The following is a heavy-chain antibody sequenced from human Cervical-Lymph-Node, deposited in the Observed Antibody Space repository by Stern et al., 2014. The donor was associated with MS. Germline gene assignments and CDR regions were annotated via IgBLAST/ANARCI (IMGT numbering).Heavy chain of an antibody. CDR2: ISAYNGNT. D-gene: IGHD4-23*01. CDR1: GYTFINYG. Sequence: VQLEESGAEVKKPGASVRVSCKASGYTFINYGISWVRQAPGQGLEWMGWISAYNGNTNYAQKLQDRVTMTTDASTSTAYMELRSLRSDDTAVYYCARVSQVTTVEYYFYGMDVWGQGTTVTVSS. J-gene: IGHJ6*02. V-gene: IGHV1-18*01. CDR3: ARVSQVTTVEYYFYGMDV.